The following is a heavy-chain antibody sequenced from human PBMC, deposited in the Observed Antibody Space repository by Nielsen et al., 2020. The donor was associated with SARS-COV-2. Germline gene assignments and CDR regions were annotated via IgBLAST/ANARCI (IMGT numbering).Heavy chain of an antibody. D-gene: IGHD6-19*01. V-gene: IGHV3-30*03. Sequence: GGSLRLSCAASGFTFSSYGMHWVRQAPGKGLEWVAVISYDGSNKYYADSVKGRFTISRDSSKNTLYLQMNSLRAEDTAVYYCARVSSSGWYVYAFDIWGQGTMVTVSS. CDR3: ARVSSSGWYVYAFDI. J-gene: IGHJ3*02. CDR2: ISYDGSNK. CDR1: GFTFSSYG.